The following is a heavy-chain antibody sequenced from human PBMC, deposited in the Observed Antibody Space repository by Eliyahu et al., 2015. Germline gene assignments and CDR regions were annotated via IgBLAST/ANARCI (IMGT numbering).Heavy chain of an antibody. V-gene: IGHV3-30*01. Sequence: QVQLVESGGGVVQPGRSLXLSCAASGFTFXSYAMHWVRQAPGKGLEWVAVISYDGSNKYYADSVKGRFTISRDNSKNTLYLQMNSLRAEDTAVYYCARDGGDLLGYGMDVWGQGTTVTVSS. CDR1: GFTFXSYA. D-gene: IGHD2-15*01. CDR2: ISYDGSNK. J-gene: IGHJ6*02. CDR3: ARDGGDLLGYGMDV.